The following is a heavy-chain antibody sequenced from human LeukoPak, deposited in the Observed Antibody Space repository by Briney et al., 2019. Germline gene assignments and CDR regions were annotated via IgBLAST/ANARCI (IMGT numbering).Heavy chain of an antibody. D-gene: IGHD1-26*01. CDR1: GIAVIGNY. V-gene: IGHV3-53*01. Sequence: GGSLRLSCAASGIAVIGNYMSWVRQPPGKGLEWVSFISINTDTFYADSVRGRFTISRDSSKNTLFLQMNSLRDEDSAVYHYAIAQSWDELFDSWGQGTLVTVSS. CDR3: AIAQSWDELFDS. CDR2: ISINTDT. J-gene: IGHJ4*02.